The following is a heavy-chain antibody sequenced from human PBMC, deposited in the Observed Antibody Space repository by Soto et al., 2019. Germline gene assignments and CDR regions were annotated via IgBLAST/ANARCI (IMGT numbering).Heavy chain of an antibody. CDR1: GFTVSSNY. Sequence: EVQLVESGGGLVQPGGSLRLSCAASGFTVSSNYMSWVRQAPGKGLEWVSVIYSGGSTYYADSVKGRFTISRDNSKNTLYLQINSLRAEDTAVYYCARTPMYYGDYGGFDYWGQGTLVTVSS. CDR2: IYSGGST. V-gene: IGHV3-66*01. J-gene: IGHJ4*02. D-gene: IGHD4-17*01. CDR3: ARTPMYYGDYGGFDY.